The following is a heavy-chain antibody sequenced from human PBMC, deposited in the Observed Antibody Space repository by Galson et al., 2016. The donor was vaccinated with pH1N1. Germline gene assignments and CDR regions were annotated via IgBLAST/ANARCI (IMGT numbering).Heavy chain of an antibody. D-gene: IGHD3-22*01. CDR1: GGTFSSNT. V-gene: IGHV1-69*13. J-gene: IGHJ5*02. Sequence: SVKASCKASGGTFSSNTVSWVRQAPGHGLEWVGRIVPILGTINYPQKFQGRVTITADEPTSTAFLELSSLRSEDTAIYYCAIMQRYYFDSSGYYFPWGQGTLVIVSS. CDR2: IVPILGTI. CDR3: AIMQRYYFDSSGYYFP.